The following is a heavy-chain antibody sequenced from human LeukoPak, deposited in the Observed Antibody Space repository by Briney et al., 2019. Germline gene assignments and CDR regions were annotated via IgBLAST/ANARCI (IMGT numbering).Heavy chain of an antibody. CDR3: ASDAPASLLSDEYYYDSSGYQH. V-gene: IGHV1-2*04. CDR1: GYTFTGYY. Sequence: ASVKVSCKASGYTFTGYYMHWVRQAPGQGLEWMGWINPNSGGTNYAQKFQGWVTMTRDTSISTAYMELSRLRSDDTAVYYCASDAPASLLSDEYYYDSSGYQHWGQGTLVTVSS. D-gene: IGHD3-22*01. J-gene: IGHJ4*02. CDR2: INPNSGGT.